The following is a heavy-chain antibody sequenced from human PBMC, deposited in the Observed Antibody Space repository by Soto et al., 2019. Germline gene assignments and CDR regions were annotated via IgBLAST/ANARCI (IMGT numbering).Heavy chain of an antibody. D-gene: IGHD2-2*01. CDR2: IYYSGST. Sequence: SETLSLTCTVSGGSISSSSYYWGWIRQPPGKGLEWIGSIYYSGSTYYNPSLKSRVTISVDTSKNQFSLKLSSVTAADTFVYYFARQPGDIVVVPAASPDYWGQGTLVTVSS. CDR1: GGSISSSSYY. V-gene: IGHV4-39*01. CDR3: ARQPGDIVVVPAASPDY. J-gene: IGHJ4*02.